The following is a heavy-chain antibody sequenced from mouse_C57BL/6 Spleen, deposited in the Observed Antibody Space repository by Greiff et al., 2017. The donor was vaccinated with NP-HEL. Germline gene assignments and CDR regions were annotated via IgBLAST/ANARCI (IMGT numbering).Heavy chain of an antibody. Sequence: QVQLQQPGAELVMPGASVKLSCKASGYTFTSYWMHWVKQRPGQGLEWIGEIDPSDSYTNYNQKFKGKSTLTVDKSSSTAYMQLSSLTSEDSAVYYCARGENGSSFLEVYFDVWGTGTTVTVSS. CDR1: GYTFTSYW. V-gene: IGHV1-69*01. CDR3: ARGENGSSFLEVYFDV. J-gene: IGHJ1*03. D-gene: IGHD1-1*01. CDR2: IDPSDSYT.